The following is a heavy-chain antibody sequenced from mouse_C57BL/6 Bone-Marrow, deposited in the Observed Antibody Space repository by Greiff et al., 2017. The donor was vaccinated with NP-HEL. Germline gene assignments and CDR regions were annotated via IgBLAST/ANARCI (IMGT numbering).Heavy chain of an antibody. Sequence: QVQLQQSGAELVRPGTSVKMSCKASGYTFTNYWIGWAKQRPGHGLEWIGDIYPGGGYTNYNEKFKGKATLTADKSSSTAYMQFSSLTSEDSAIYYCARWYYYGSSYGWAYYAMDYWGQGTSVTVSS. CDR1: GYTFTNYW. J-gene: IGHJ4*01. V-gene: IGHV1-63*01. CDR2: IYPGGGYT. D-gene: IGHD1-1*01. CDR3: ARWYYYGSSYGWAYYAMDY.